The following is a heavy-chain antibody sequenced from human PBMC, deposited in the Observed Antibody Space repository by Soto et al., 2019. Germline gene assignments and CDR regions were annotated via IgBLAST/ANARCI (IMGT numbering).Heavy chain of an antibody. V-gene: IGHV4-31*03. CDR1: GGSISSGGYY. D-gene: IGHD3-10*01. CDR3: ARFSGRLSYYYYYMDV. Sequence: SETLSLTCTVSGGSISSGGYYWSWIRQHPGKGLEWIGYIYYSGSTYYNPSLKSRVTISVDTSKNQFSLKLSSVTAADTAVYYCARFSGRLSYYYYYMDVWGKGTTVTVSS. CDR2: IYYSGST. J-gene: IGHJ6*03.